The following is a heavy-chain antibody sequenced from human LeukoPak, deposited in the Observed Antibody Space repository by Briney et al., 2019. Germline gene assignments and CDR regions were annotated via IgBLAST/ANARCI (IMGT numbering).Heavy chain of an antibody. V-gene: IGHV4-61*01. Sequence: PSETLSLTCTVSGGSVSSGSYYWSWIRQPPGKGLEWIGYIYYSGSTNYNPSLKSRITISVDTSKTQFSLKLSSVTAADTAVYYCARHSYGPTVYYYGMDVWGKGTTVTVSS. CDR1: GGSVSSGSYY. CDR2: IYYSGST. CDR3: ARHSYGPTVYYYGMDV. D-gene: IGHD5-18*01. J-gene: IGHJ6*04.